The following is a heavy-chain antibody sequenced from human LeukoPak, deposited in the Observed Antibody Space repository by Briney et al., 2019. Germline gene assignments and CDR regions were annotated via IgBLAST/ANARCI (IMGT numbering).Heavy chain of an antibody. Sequence: SETLSLTCTVSGGSINNYYWSWIRQPPGKGLEWIGYIDHRGNTNYNPSLKSRVTMSVDTSKNQFSLKLSYVTAADTAVNYWAKHGTIDYWGQGTLVTVSS. CDR2: IDHRGNT. CDR3: AKHGTIDY. D-gene: IGHD1-26*01. CDR1: GGSINNYY. J-gene: IGHJ4*02. V-gene: IGHV4-59*08.